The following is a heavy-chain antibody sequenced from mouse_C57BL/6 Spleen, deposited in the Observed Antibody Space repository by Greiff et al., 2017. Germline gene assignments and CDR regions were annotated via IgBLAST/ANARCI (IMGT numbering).Heavy chain of an antibody. CDR1: GYNFTSYW. V-gene: IGHV1-7*01. CDR3: ARLDY. CDR2: INPSSGYT. Sequence: QVHVKQSGAELAKPGASVKLSCQASGYNFTSYWMHWVKQMPGQGLEWIGYINPSSGYTKYNQKFKDKATLTADNSSSTSYMQLSSLTYEDSAVYYCARLDYWGQGTTLTVSS. J-gene: IGHJ2*01.